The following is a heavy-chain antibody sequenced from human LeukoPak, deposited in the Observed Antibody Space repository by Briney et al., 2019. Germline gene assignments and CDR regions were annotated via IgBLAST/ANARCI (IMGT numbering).Heavy chain of an antibody. D-gene: IGHD3-22*01. V-gene: IGHV3-23*01. J-gene: IGHJ1*01. CDR2: ISGGGGST. Sequence: GGSLRLSCAASGFTFTNYAMSWVRQAPGKGLEWVSTISGGGGSTYYADSVKGRFTISRDNSKSTLYLQMNSLRVEDTAVYYCAKSSGYYTESFHHWGQGTLVTVSS. CDR3: AKSSGYYTESFHH. CDR1: GFTFTNYA.